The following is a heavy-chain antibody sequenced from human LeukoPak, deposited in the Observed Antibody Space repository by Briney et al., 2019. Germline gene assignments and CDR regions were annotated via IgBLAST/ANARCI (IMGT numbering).Heavy chain of an antibody. CDR1: GYTFTSYG. D-gene: IGHD2-15*01. V-gene: IGHV1-18*01. J-gene: IGHJ5*02. CDR3: ARAPRYCSGGSCFPYNWFDP. CDR2: ISAYNGNT. Sequence: GASVKVSCKASGYTFTSYGISWVRQAPGQGLEWMEWISAYNGNTNYAQKLQGRVTMTTDTSTSTAYMELRSLRSDDTAVYYCARAPRYCSGGSCFPYNWFDPWGQGTLVTVSS.